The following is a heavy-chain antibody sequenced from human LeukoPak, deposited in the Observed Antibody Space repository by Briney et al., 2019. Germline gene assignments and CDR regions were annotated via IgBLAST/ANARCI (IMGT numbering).Heavy chain of an antibody. CDR1: GFTFSSYG. D-gene: IGHD3-10*01. CDR3: AKRIRVRGVHTSYYFDY. V-gene: IGHV3-30*02. CDR2: IRYDGGDK. J-gene: IGHJ4*02. Sequence: PGGSLRLSCAASGFTFSSYGLHWVRQAPGKGLEWVAFIRYDGGDKYYADSVKGRFTISRDNSKNTLYLQMNSLRAEDTAVYYCAKRIRVRGVHTSYYFDYWGQGTLVTVSS.